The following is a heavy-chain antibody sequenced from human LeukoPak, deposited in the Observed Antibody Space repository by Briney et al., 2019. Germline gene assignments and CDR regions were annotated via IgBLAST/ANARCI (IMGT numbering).Heavy chain of an antibody. V-gene: IGHV4-4*07. CDR2: IYTRGST. J-gene: IGHJ4*02. CDR1: GGSISSYY. CDR3: ARVASGYYEYYFDY. D-gene: IGHD3-3*01. Sequence: PSETLSLTCTVSGGSISSYYWSWIRQPAGKGLEWIGRIYTRGSTNYNPSLKSRVTMSVDTSKNQFSLKLSSVTAADTAVYYCARVASGYYEYYFDYWGQGTLVTVSS.